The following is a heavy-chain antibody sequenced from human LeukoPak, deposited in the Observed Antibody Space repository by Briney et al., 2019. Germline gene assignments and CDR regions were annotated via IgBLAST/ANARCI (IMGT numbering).Heavy chain of an antibody. CDR2: MSGSGGST. Sequence: GGSLRLSCAASGFTFSSSAMSWVRRAPGKGLEWVSAMSGSGGSTYYADSVKGRFTISRDNSKNTLYLQMNSLRAEDTAVYYCAKGGDYYGSGSYVDYWGQGTLVTVSS. CDR3: AKGGDYYGSGSYVDY. J-gene: IGHJ4*02. D-gene: IGHD3-10*01. CDR1: GFTFSSSA. V-gene: IGHV3-23*01.